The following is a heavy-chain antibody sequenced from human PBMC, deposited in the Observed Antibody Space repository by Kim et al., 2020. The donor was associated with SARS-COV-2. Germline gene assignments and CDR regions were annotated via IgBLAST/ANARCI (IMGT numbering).Heavy chain of an antibody. CDR3: ARGGNSYAY. CDR1: GFTFSSYW. CDR2: IKQDGSEE. J-gene: IGHJ4*02. V-gene: IGHV3-7*03. D-gene: IGHD1-26*01. Sequence: GGSLRLSCAASGFTFSSYWMTWVRQAPGKGLEWVANIKQDGSEEYYVDSVKGRFTISRDNAKNSLSLQMNSLRGEDTAVYYCARGGNSYAYWGQGTQVTVSS.